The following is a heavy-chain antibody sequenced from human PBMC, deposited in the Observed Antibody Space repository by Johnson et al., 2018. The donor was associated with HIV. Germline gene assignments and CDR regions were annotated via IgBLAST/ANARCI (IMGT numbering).Heavy chain of an antibody. D-gene: IGHD1-26*01. Sequence: VQLVESGGGLVQPGGSLRLSCAASGFTVSSNYMSWVRQAPGKGLEWVSVIFSGCDTYYGDSVRGRFSISRDNSKNTLYLQMKSLRADDTAVYNCARDLVGGSYLLGAFDIWGQGTMVTVSS. CDR2: IFSGCDT. J-gene: IGHJ3*02. CDR1: GFTVSSNY. CDR3: ARDLVGGSYLLGAFDI. V-gene: IGHV3-66*01.